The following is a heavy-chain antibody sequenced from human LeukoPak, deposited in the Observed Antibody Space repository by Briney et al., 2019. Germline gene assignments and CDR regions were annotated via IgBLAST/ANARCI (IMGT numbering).Heavy chain of an antibody. D-gene: IGHD3-10*01. Sequence: GGSLRLSCAASGFTFSSYEMNWVRQAPGKRLEWVSYISSSGSTIYYADSVKGRFTISRDNAKNSLYLQMNSLRAEDTAVYYCARDYWATTGSGSYSNYYYYMDVWGKGTTVTISS. V-gene: IGHV3-48*03. J-gene: IGHJ6*03. CDR1: GFTFSSYE. CDR3: ARDYWATTGSGSYSNYYYYMDV. CDR2: ISSSGSTI.